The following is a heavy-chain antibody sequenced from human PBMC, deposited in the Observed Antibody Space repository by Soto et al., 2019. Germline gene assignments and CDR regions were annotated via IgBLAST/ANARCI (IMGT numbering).Heavy chain of an antibody. J-gene: IGHJ4*02. CDR1: GFTFSDYY. CDR2: IKQDGREK. Sequence: EVQLVESGGDLVQPGGSLRLSCEASGFTFSDYYMSWVRQAPGKGLEWVANIKQDGREKHYVESVKGRFTISRDNAKNSLYLQINNLRGEDTAIYYCARAYPLDWGQGTLVTVSP. CDR3: ARAYPLD. V-gene: IGHV3-7*04.